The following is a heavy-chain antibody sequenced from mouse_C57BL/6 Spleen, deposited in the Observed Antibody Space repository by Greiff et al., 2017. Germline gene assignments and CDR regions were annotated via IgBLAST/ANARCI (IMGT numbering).Heavy chain of an antibody. D-gene: IGHD2-1*01. J-gene: IGHJ2*01. Sequence: EVKLMESGGGLVKPGGSLKLSCAASGFTFSDYGMHWVRQAPEKGLEWVAYISSGSSTIYYADTVKGRFTISRDNAKNTLFLQMTSLRSEDTAMYYCARPIYYGNYYFDYWGQGTTLTVSS. CDR1: GFTFSDYG. CDR3: ARPIYYGNYYFDY. V-gene: IGHV5-17*01. CDR2: ISSGSSTI.